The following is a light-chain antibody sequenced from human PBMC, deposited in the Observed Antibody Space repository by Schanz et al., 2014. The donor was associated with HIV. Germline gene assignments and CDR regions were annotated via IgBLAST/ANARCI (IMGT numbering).Light chain of an antibody. Sequence: QSVLTQPPSVSAAPGQKVTISCSGSSSNVAKNFVSWYQHLPGTAPKLLIYDNNQRPSGISDRFSGSKSGATATLGITGLQTGDEADYYCGAWDTSLSARVFGGGTKLTVL. CDR2: DNN. CDR1: SSNVAKNF. J-gene: IGLJ3*02. V-gene: IGLV1-51*01. CDR3: GAWDTSLSARV.